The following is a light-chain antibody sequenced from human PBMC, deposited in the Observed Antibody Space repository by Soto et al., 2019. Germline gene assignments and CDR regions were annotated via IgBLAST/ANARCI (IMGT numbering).Light chain of an antibody. J-gene: IGLJ2*01. CDR1: SGSVSTNYY. CDR3: ALFMGSGISL. CDR2: STT. V-gene: IGLV8-61*01. Sequence: QTGVTQEPSFSVSPGGTVTLTCGLSSGSVSTNYYPSWYQQTPGQPPRTLIYSTTTRSSGVPDRFSGSILGDKAALTITGAHADDESVYYCALFMGSGISLFGGGTQLTVL.